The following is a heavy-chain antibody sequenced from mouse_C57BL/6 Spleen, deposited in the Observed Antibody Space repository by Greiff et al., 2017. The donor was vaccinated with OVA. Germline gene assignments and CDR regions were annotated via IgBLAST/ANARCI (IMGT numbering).Heavy chain of an antibody. CDR3: ARRSNYRYFDV. Sequence: QVQLQQPGAELVKPGASVKMSCKASGYTFTSYWITWVKQRPGQGLEWIGRIYPGDGDTNYNGKFKGKATLTADKSSSTAYMQLSSLTSEDSAVYFCARRSNYRYFDVWGTGTTVTVSS. J-gene: IGHJ1*03. CDR2: IYPGDGDT. V-gene: IGHV1-55*01. CDR1: GYTFTSYW. D-gene: IGHD2-5*01.